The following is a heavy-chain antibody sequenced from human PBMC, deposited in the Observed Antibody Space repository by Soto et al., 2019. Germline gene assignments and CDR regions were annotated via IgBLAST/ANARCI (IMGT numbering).Heavy chain of an antibody. CDR2: IYYSGST. V-gene: IGHV4-59*01. CDR3: ARENYDFWSGYYPEYYYGMDV. Sequence: LSLTCTVSGGSISSYYWSWIRQPPGKGLEWIGYIYYSGSTNYNPSLKSRVTISVDTSKNQFSLKLSSVTAADTAVYYCARENYDFWSGYYPEYYYGMDVWGHGTTVTVSS. CDR1: GGSISSYY. D-gene: IGHD3-3*01. J-gene: IGHJ6*02.